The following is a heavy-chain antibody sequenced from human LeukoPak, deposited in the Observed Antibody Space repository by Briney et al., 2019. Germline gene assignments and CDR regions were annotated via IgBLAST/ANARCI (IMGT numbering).Heavy chain of an antibody. D-gene: IGHD3-10*01. V-gene: IGHV4-4*07. Sequence: SETLSLTCTVSGGSISSYYWSWIRQPAGKGLEWIGRIYISGSGSTNYNPSLKSRVTMSVDTSKNQFALKLSSVTAADTAVYYCARGRLIYYGSGSYYRARFDYWGQGTLVTVSS. CDR2: IYISGSGST. CDR3: ARGRLIYYGSGSYYRARFDY. J-gene: IGHJ4*02. CDR1: GGSISSYY.